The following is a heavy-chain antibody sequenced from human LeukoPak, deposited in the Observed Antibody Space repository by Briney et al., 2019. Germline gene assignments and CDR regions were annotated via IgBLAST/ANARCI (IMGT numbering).Heavy chain of an antibody. CDR1: GGSISSSY. Sequence: SETLSLTCTVSGGSISSSYWSWIRQPPGKGLEWIGYIYYSGSTSYNPSLKSRVTISVDTSKNQFSLKLSSVTAADTAVYYCVRGNRCSSTSCQFYYYYGMDVWGRGTTVTV. J-gene: IGHJ6*02. D-gene: IGHD2-2*01. CDR3: VRGNRCSSTSCQFYYYYGMDV. V-gene: IGHV4-59*01. CDR2: IYYSGST.